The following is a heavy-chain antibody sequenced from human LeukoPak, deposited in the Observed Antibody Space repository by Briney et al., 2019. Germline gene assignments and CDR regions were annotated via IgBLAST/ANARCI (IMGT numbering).Heavy chain of an antibody. CDR2: IYYSGST. J-gene: IGHJ4*02. CDR1: GGSISSSSYY. D-gene: IGHD2-15*01. CDR3: ARDLRSGRAFDY. V-gene: IGHV4-39*07. Sequence: SETLSLTCTVSGGSISSSSYYWGWIRQPPGKGLEWIGSIYYSGSTYYNPSLKSRVTISVDTSKNQFSLKLSSVTAAETAVYYCARDLRSGRAFDYWGQGTLVTVSS.